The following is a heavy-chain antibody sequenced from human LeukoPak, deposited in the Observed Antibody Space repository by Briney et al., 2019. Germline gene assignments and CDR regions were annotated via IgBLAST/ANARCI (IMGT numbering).Heavy chain of an antibody. V-gene: IGHV3-23*01. D-gene: IGHD2-15*01. Sequence: GGSLRLSCAASGFPFSSYAMSWVRQAPGWGLEWVSAITAGGGSTFYADSVKGWFTISRDNTKNTLYLQMNSLRAEDTAVYYCAKRLPYYFDYWGQGTLVTVSS. CDR2: ITAGGGST. J-gene: IGHJ4*02. CDR3: AKRLPYYFDY. CDR1: GFPFSSYA.